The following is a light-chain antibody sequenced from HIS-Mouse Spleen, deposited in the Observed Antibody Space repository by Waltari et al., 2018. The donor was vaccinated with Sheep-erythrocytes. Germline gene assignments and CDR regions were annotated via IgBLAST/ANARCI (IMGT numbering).Light chain of an antibody. V-gene: IGLV2-11*01. CDR3: CSYAGSYNHV. CDR1: SSDVGGYNY. J-gene: IGLJ1*01. Sequence: QSALTQPRPVSGSPGQSVTISFTGTSSDVGGYNYVSWYKQHPGKDPKLMIYDVSKRPSGVPDRFSGSKSGNTASLTISGLQAEDEADYYCCSYAGSYNHVFATGTKVTVL. CDR2: DVS.